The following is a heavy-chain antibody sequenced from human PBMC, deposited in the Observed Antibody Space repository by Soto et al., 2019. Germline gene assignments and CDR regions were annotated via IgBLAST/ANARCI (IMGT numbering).Heavy chain of an antibody. CDR3: ARLPAHRYFDL. J-gene: IGHJ2*01. V-gene: IGHV2-5*02. CDR1: GFSLSTSGVG. CDR2: IYWDDDK. Sequence: QITLKESDPTLVKPTQTLTLTCTFSGFSLSTSGVGVGWIRQPPGKALEWLALIYWDDDKRYSPSLKSRLNITXXTSKNQVVLTMTNMDPVDIGTYYCARLPAHRYFDLWGRGTLVTVSS.